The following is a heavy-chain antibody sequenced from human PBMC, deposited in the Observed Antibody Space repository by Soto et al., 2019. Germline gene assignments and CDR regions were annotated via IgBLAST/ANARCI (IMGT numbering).Heavy chain of an antibody. CDR2: MNPNSGNT. CDR1: GYTFTSYD. Sequence: ASVKVSCKASGYTFTSYDINWVRQATGQGLEWMGWMNPNSGNTGYAQKFQGRVTMTRNTSISTAYMELSSLRSEDTVVYYCARRGPPNCSSTSCYPNDAFDIWGQGTMVTVSS. D-gene: IGHD2-2*01. CDR3: ARRGPPNCSSTSCYPNDAFDI. V-gene: IGHV1-8*01. J-gene: IGHJ3*02.